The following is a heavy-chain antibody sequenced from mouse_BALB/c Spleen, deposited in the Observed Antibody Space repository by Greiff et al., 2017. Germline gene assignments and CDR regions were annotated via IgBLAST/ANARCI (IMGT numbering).Heavy chain of an antibody. CDR1: GYTFTSYY. V-gene: IGHV1S81*02. D-gene: IGHD2-10*01. CDR2: INPSNGGT. J-gene: IGHJ2*01. Sequence: QVQLQQPGAELVKPGASVKLSCKASGYTFTSYYMYWVKQRPGQGLEWIGGINPSNGGTNFNEKFKSKARLTVDKSSSTAYMQLSSLTSEDSAVYYCTRSAYYGNYLDYWGQGTTLTVSS. CDR3: TRSAYYGNYLDY.